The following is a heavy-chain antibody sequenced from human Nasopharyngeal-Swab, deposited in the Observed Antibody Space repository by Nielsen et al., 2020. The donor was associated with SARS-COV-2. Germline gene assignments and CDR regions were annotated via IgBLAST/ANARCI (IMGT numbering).Heavy chain of an antibody. CDR2: VKEDGSNK. CDR3: AREGDIVVVTALDY. D-gene: IGHD2-21*02. Sequence: GESLKISCAASGFTFSSYWMTWVRQAPGKGPEWVANVKEDGSNKYYADSVKGRFTISRDNSKNTLYLQMNSLRAEDTAVYYCAREGDIVVVTALDYWGQGTLVTVSS. CDR1: GFTFSSYW. J-gene: IGHJ4*02. V-gene: IGHV3-30*02.